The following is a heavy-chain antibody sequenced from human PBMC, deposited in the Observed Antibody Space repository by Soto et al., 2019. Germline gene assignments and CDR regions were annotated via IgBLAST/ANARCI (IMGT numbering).Heavy chain of an antibody. J-gene: IGHJ1*01. CDR3: ASEAAEYFEH. CDR2: IKQDGTEK. Sequence: EVQLVESGGGLVQPGGSLRLSCAASGFTFSSYWLTWVRQAPGKRLEWVANIKQDGTEKYYVDSVKGRFTISRDNAKNSLYLQMNSLSAQDTAVYYCASEAAEYFEHWVQGTLVTVSS. V-gene: IGHV3-7*01. D-gene: IGHD6-13*01. CDR1: GFTFSSYW.